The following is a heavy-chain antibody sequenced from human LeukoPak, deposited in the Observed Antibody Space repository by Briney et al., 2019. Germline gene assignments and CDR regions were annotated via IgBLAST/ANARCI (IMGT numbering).Heavy chain of an antibody. CDR3: AKGHSSSWYPLEDY. J-gene: IGHJ4*02. CDR2: ISETGTDT. CDR1: GFTFHNYA. Sequence: GGSLRLSCAASGFTFHNYAMHWVRQPQGKVLKWVSLISETGTDTYYSDSVKGRFTISRDNSKNSLYLQMNSLRTEDTALYYCAKGHSSSWYPLEDYWGQGTLVTVSS. D-gene: IGHD6-13*01. V-gene: IGHV3-43*02.